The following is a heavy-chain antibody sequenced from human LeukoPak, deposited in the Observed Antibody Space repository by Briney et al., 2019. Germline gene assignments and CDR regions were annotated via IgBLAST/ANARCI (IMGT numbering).Heavy chain of an antibody. Sequence: ASVKVSCKASGYTFTNYDINWVRQATGQGLEWVGWMSPNSGNTGYAQKFQGRVTMTRDTSISTAYMELSSLRSEDTAVYYCARGVGKKQQLLAYYVDYGGQGTLVTVSS. CDR2: MSPNSGNT. CDR3: ARGVGKKQQLLAYYVDY. J-gene: IGHJ4*02. V-gene: IGHV1-8*01. CDR1: GYTFTNYD. D-gene: IGHD6-13*01.